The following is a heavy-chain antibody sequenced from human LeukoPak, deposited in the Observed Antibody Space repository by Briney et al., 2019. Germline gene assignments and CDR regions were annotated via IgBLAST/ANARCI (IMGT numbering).Heavy chain of an antibody. CDR1: GGYFTGYY. J-gene: IGHJ4*02. CDR2: INHSGST. CDR3: ARHAAPGTEEFDY. D-gene: IGHD6-13*01. V-gene: IGHV4-34*01. Sequence: SETLSLTCAVYGGYFTGYYWSWIRQPPGKGLEWIGEINHSGSTNYNPSLKSRVTISVDTSKNQFSLKLSSVTAADTAVYYCARHAAPGTEEFDYWGQGTLVTVSS.